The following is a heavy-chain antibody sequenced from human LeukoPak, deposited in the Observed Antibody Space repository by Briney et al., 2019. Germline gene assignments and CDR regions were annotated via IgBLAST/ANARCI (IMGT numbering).Heavy chain of an antibody. CDR2: IFTSGST. CDR1: GGSIRTGSYY. D-gene: IGHD3-9*01. V-gene: IGHV4-61*02. J-gene: IGHJ4*02. CDR3: ARDPWLFRGGLDY. Sequence: PSQTLSLTCTVSGGSIRTGSYYWSWIRQPAGKELQWIGRIFTSGSTNYNPSLKSRVTISVDTSKNQFSLKLSSVTAADTAVYYCARDPWLFRGGLDYWGQGTLVTVSS.